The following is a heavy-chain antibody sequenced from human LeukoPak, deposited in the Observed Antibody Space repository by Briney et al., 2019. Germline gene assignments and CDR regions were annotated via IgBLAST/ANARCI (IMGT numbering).Heavy chain of an antibody. D-gene: IGHD3-22*01. CDR3: ARVLYDSSSAFDY. Sequence: SETLSLTCTASGGSISSSSYYWGWIRQPPGKGLEWIGSIYYSGSTYYNPSLKSRVTISVDTSKNQFSLKLSSVTAADTAVYYCARVLYDSSSAFDYWGQGTLVTVSS. CDR1: GGSISSSSYY. J-gene: IGHJ4*02. V-gene: IGHV4-39*07. CDR2: IYYSGST.